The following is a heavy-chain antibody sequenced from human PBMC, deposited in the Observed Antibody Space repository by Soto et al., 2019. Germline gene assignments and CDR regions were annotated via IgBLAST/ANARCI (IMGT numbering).Heavy chain of an antibody. CDR2: ISGSGGST. CDR1: GFTFSSYA. CDR3: ANQIPNYVGLNKPDY. D-gene: IGHD1-7*01. Sequence: GGSLRLSCAASGFTFSSYAMSWVRQDPGEGLEWVSAISGSGGSTYYADSVKGRFTISRDNSKNTLYLQMNSLRAEDTAVYYCANQIPNYVGLNKPDYWGQGTLVTVSS. V-gene: IGHV3-23*01. J-gene: IGHJ4*02.